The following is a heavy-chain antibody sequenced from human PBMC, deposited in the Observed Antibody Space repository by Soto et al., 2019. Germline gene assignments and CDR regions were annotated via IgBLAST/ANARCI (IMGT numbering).Heavy chain of an antibody. Sequence: QVQLVESGGGVVQPGQSLRLSCAASGFTVSNYGMHWGRQAPGKGLEWVAVIGKDGNNKYYRDSVKRRFTISRDNSKNTLELQMSSLRGEDTAVYYCARGEACTDEAFDIWGQGTMVTVSS. CDR2: IGKDGNNK. CDR1: GFTVSNYG. D-gene: IGHD2-8*01. CDR3: ARGEACTDEAFDI. V-gene: IGHV3-33*01. J-gene: IGHJ3*02.